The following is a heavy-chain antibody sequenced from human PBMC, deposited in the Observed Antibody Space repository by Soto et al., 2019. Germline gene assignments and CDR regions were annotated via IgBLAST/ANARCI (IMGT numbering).Heavy chain of an antibody. J-gene: IGHJ4*02. V-gene: IGHV1-69*18. CDR3: ATGLTRYFDY. CDR1: GGPFSSYT. D-gene: IGHD1-20*01. Sequence: VQLVQSGAEVKKPGSSVKVSCKASGGPFSSYTFSWVRQAPGQGLEWMGRVIPMFGTTDYAQRFQGRVTITADEATSTAYMELSGLRSEDTAIYYCATGLTRYFDYWGQGTPVTVSS. CDR2: VIPMFGTT.